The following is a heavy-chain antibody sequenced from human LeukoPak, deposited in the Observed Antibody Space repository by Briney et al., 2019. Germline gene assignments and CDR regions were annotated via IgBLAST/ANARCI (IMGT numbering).Heavy chain of an antibody. V-gene: IGHV3-53*01. CDR1: GFTVSSNY. CDR3: ASEAYDILTGYLLDY. J-gene: IGHJ4*02. D-gene: IGHD3-9*01. CDR2: IYSGGST. Sequence: GGSLRLSCAASGFTVSSNYMSWVRQAPGKGLEWVSVIYSGGSTYYADSVKGRFTIPRDNSKNTLYLQMDSLRAEDTAVYYCASEAYDILTGYLLDYWGQGTLVTVSS.